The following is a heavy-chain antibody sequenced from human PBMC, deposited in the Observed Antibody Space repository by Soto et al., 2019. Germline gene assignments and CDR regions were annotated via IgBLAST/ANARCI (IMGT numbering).Heavy chain of an antibody. CDR2: ISGGGDTT. CDR3: AKGRGGSGSLTPRVDF. Sequence: EVQLLESGGGLVQPWGSLRLSCAASGFPFNNYAMTWVRQAPGKGLEWVSAISGGGDTTSYADSVKGRFTVARDGAKNTLYLQMSSLRAEDTALYYCAKGRGGSGSLTPRVDFWGQGTLVTVSS. CDR1: GFPFNNYA. D-gene: IGHD3-10*01. J-gene: IGHJ4*02. V-gene: IGHV3-23*01.